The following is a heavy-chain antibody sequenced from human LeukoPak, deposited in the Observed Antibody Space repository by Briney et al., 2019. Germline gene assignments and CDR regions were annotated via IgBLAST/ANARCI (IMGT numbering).Heavy chain of an antibody. J-gene: IGHJ4*02. D-gene: IGHD6-6*01. CDR3: ARNIRSSPYYFDY. CDR2: IYYSGST. V-gene: IGHV4-59*01. Sequence: SETLSLTCTGSGVSISNYYWSWIRHPPGKGLEWVGYIYYSGSTNYNPSLKSRVTISVDTSKNQFSLKLSSVTAADTAVYYCARNIRSSPYYFDYWGQGTLVTVSS. CDR1: GVSISNYY.